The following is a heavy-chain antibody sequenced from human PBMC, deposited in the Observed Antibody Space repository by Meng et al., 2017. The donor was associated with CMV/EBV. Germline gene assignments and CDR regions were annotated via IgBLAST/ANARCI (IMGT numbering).Heavy chain of an antibody. D-gene: IGHD6-13*01. V-gene: IGHV1-2*02. CDR1: GYTFTGYY. CDR2: INPNSGGT. CDR3: ARVLRQQLVRGYFDY. J-gene: IGHJ4*02. Sequence: ASVKVSCKASGYTFTGYYLHWVRQAPGQGLEWMGWINPNSGGTNYAQKFQGRVTMTRDTSISTAYMELSRLRSDDTAVYYCARVLRQQLVRGYFDYWGQGTLVTVSS.